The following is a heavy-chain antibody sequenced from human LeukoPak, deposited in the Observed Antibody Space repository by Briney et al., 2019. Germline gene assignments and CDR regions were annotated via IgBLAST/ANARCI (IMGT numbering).Heavy chain of an antibody. Sequence: PSETLSLTCTVSGGSISSYYWSWIRQPPGKGLEWIGYIYYSGSTNYNPSLKSRVTISVDTSKNQFSLKLSSVTAADTAVYYCARGGDSGYDYLDYWGQGILVTVTS. D-gene: IGHD5-12*01. CDR1: GGSISSYY. V-gene: IGHV4-59*01. CDR2: IYYSGST. J-gene: IGHJ4*02. CDR3: ARGGDSGYDYLDY.